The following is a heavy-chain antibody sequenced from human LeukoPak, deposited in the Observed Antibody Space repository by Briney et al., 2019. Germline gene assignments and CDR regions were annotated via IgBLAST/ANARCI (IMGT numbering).Heavy chain of an antibody. V-gene: IGHV1-2*02. D-gene: IGHD3-10*01. CDR3: ARLRVRGSWFDY. CDR1: GYTFTGYY. CDR2: INPNSGGT. Sequence: EASVKVSCKASGYTFTGYYMHWVRRAPGQGLEWMGWINPNSGGTNYAQKFQGRVTMTRDTSISTAYMELSRLRSDDTAVYYCARLRVRGSWFDYWGQGTLVTVSS. J-gene: IGHJ4*02.